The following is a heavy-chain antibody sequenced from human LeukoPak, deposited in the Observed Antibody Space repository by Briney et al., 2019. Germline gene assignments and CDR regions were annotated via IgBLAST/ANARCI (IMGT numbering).Heavy chain of an antibody. CDR3: ARDGSGYDFDY. Sequence: GASLRLSCAASGFTFSSYAMSWVRQAPGKGLEWVSAISGSGGSTYYTDSVKGRFTISRDNSKNTLYLQMNSLRAEDTAVYYCARDGSGYDFDYWGQGTLVTVSS. CDR1: GFTFSSYA. J-gene: IGHJ4*02. D-gene: IGHD5-12*01. V-gene: IGHV3-23*01. CDR2: ISGSGGST.